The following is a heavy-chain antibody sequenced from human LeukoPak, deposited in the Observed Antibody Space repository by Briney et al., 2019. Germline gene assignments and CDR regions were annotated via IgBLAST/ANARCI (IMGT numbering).Heavy chain of an antibody. Sequence: SQTLSLTCTVSGGSISSGDYYWSWIRQPPGKGLEWIGYIYYSGSTYYNPSLKSRVTISVDTSKNQFSLKLSSVTAADTAVYYCARVRRDFVVVPAAIWGSAYYFDYWGQGTLVTVSS. CDR1: GGSISSGDYY. V-gene: IGHV4-30-4*08. J-gene: IGHJ4*02. CDR2: IYYSGST. D-gene: IGHD2-2*01. CDR3: ARVRRDFVVVPAAIWGSAYYFDY.